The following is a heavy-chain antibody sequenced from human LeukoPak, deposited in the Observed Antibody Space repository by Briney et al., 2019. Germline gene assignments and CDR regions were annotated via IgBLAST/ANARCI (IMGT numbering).Heavy chain of an antibody. CDR2: INHSGST. J-gene: IGHJ6*03. CDR3: ARTTTLPYYYYYMDV. CDR1: GGSFSGYY. Sequence: SETLSLTCAVYGGSFSGYYWSWIRQPPGEGLEWIGEINHSGSTNYNPSLKSRVTISVDTSKNQFSLKLSSVTAADTAVYYCARTTTLPYYYYYMDVWGKGTTVTVSS. D-gene: IGHD1-1*01. V-gene: IGHV4-34*01.